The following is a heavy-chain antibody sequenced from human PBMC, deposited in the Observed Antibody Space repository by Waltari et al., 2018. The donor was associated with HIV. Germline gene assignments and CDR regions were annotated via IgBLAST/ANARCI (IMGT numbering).Heavy chain of an antibody. CDR1: GGSISRGSYY. CDR2: IYTSGST. Sequence: QVQLQESGPGLVKPSQTLSLTCTVSGGSISRGSYYWSWIRQPAGKGLEWIGRIYTSGSTNYNPSLKSRVTISVDTSKNQFSLKLSSVTAADTAVYYCARVFWRNGMDVWGQGTTVTVSS. CDR3: ARVFWRNGMDV. J-gene: IGHJ6*02. D-gene: IGHD3-3*01. V-gene: IGHV4-61*02.